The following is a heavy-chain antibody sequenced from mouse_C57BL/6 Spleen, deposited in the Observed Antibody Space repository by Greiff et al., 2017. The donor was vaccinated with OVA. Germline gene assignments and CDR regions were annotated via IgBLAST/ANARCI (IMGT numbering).Heavy chain of an antibody. CDR2: IDPETGGT. J-gene: IGHJ3*01. V-gene: IGHV1-15*01. CDR1: GYTFTDYE. D-gene: IGHD2-3*01. CDR3: TDGYYVAGFAY. Sequence: QVQLQQSGAELVRPGASVTLSCKASGYTFTDYEMHWVKQTPVHGLEWIGAIDPETGGTAYNQKFKGKAILTADKSSSTAYMELRSLTSEDSAVDYCTDGYYVAGFAYWGQGTLVTVSA.